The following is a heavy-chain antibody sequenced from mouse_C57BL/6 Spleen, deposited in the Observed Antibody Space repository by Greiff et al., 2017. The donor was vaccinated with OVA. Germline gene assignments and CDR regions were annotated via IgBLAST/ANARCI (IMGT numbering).Heavy chain of an antibody. Sequence: EVHLVESGGDLVKPGGSLKLSCAASGFTFSSYGMSWVRQTPDKRLEWVATISSGGSYTYYPDSVKGRFTISRDNAKNTLYLQMSSLKSEDTAMYYCARRDGYWYAMDYWGQGTSVTVSS. CDR1: GFTFSSYG. CDR2: ISSGGSYT. D-gene: IGHD2-3*01. V-gene: IGHV5-6*01. J-gene: IGHJ4*01. CDR3: ARRDGYWYAMDY.